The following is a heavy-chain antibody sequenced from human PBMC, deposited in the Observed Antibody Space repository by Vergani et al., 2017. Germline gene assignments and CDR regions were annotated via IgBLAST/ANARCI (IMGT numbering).Heavy chain of an antibody. J-gene: IGHJ2*01. D-gene: IGHD3-22*01. Sequence: QVQLQESGPGLVKPSGTLSLTCAVSGGSISSSNWWSWVRQPPGKGLEWIGEIYHSGSTNYNPSLKSRVTISVDKSKNQFSLKLSSVTAADTAVYYCARFGSSGYYYEESRGSPDYWGRGTLVTVSS. V-gene: IGHV4-4*02. CDR1: GGSISSSNW. CDR3: ARFGSSGYYYEESRGSPDY. CDR2: IYHSGST.